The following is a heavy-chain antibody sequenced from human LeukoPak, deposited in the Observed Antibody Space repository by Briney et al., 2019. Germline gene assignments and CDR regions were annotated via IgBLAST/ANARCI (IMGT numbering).Heavy chain of an antibody. Sequence: SETLSLTCAVYGGSFSGYYWSRIRQPPGKGLEWIGEINHSGSTNYNPSLKSRVTISVDTSKNQFSLKLSSVTAADTAVYYCARDVTMVRGVMSDHFDYWGQGTLVTVSS. CDR2: INHSGST. D-gene: IGHD3-10*01. J-gene: IGHJ4*02. V-gene: IGHV4-34*01. CDR1: GGSFSGYY. CDR3: ARDVTMVRGVMSDHFDY.